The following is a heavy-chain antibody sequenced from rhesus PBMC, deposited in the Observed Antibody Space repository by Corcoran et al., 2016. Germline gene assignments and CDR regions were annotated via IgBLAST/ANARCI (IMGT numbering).Heavy chain of an antibody. J-gene: IGHJ4*01. CDR3: AREWKGYSYSLAY. Sequence: QVQLQASGPGLVKPSETLSLTCAVSGGSISSSNWWSWIRQPPGKGLEWIGYISGNSRSTYHNPSLKSRLTISKDTSKNQFSLKLSSVTAADTAVYYCAREWKGYSYSLAYWGQGVLVTVSS. V-gene: IGHV4S19*01. CDR2: ISGNSRST. CDR1: GGSISSSNW. D-gene: IGHD5-12*01.